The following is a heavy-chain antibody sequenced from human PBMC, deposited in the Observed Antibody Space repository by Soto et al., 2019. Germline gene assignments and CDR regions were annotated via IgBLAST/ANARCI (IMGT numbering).Heavy chain of an antibody. CDR3: AKGTFFTVTRLYWYFDL. CDR1: GFTFSSYA. Sequence: EVQLLESGGGLVQPGGSLRLSCAASGFTFSSYAMSWVRQAPGKGLEWVSAISGSGGSTYYADSVKGRFTISRDNSKNPLYLQMNSLRAEDTAVYYCAKGTFFTVTRLYWYFDLWGRGTLVTVSS. J-gene: IGHJ2*01. CDR2: ISGSGGST. V-gene: IGHV3-23*01. D-gene: IGHD4-17*01.